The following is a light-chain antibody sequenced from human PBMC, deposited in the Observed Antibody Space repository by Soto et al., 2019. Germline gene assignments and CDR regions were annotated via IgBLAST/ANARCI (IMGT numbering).Light chain of an antibody. CDR3: SSYTSSSTLGV. CDR1: SSDVGAYNY. Sequence: QSVLTQPASVSGSPGQSITISCTGTSSDVGAYNYASWYQQHPGKAPKLMIYEVSNRPSGVSNRFSGSKSGRTASLTISGLQAEDEADYYCSSYTSSSTLGVFGTGTKVTVL. V-gene: IGLV2-14*01. J-gene: IGLJ1*01. CDR2: EVS.